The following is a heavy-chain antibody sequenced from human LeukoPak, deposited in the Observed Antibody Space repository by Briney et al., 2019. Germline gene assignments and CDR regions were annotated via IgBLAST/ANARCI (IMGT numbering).Heavy chain of an antibody. CDR3: ARTGGSFYFYYYMDV. V-gene: IGHV4-39*07. CDR2: IFYSGST. J-gene: IGHJ6*03. D-gene: IGHD1-26*01. CDR1: GGSIGTSSYY. Sequence: SETLSLTCTVSGGSIGTSSYYWGWVRQPPGKGLEWIGNIFYSGSTYYSPSLKSRVTISVDTSNNQFSLKLSSVTAADTAVYYCARTGGSFYFYYYMDVWGKGTTVTVSS.